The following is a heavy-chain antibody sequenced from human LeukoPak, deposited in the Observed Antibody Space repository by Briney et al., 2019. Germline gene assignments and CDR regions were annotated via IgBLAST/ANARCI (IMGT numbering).Heavy chain of an antibody. CDR2: INNDGSSA. J-gene: IGHJ6*02. CDR1: GFTFSSYW. V-gene: IGHV3-74*01. Sequence: GGSLRLSCAASGFTFSSYWIHWVRQVPGKGLVWVSRINNDGSSASYVDSVKGRFTISRDNAKNTLFLQMNSLRAEDTAVYYCARRGTGHGMDVWGQGTTVIVSS. D-gene: IGHD1-1*01. CDR3: ARRGTGHGMDV.